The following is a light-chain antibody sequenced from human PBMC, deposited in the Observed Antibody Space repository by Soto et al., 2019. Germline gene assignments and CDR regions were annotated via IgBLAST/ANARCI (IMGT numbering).Light chain of an antibody. J-gene: IGKJ2*01. CDR3: QQYKLWYT. Sequence: EIVMTQSPATLSVSPGERATLSCRASQSISSDLAWYQQKPGQAPRLLIYDASTRATGIPARFSGSGSGTEFTLTISSLQSEDFAVYYYQQYKLWYTFAQGTKLEIK. CDR1: QSISSD. CDR2: DAS. V-gene: IGKV3-15*01.